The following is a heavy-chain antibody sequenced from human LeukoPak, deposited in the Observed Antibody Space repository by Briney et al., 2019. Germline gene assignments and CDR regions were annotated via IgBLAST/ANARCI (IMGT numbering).Heavy chain of an antibody. CDR3: ARADRLHGGPYLIGP. Sequence: ASVKVSCKASGYTFTDYNMHWVRQAPGQGLEWMGWSNPNSGGTSSAQKFQGRVTMTRDTSITTVYMEVSWLTSDDTAIYYCARADRLHGGPYLIGPWGQGTLVTVSS. D-gene: IGHD2-21*01. CDR1: GYTFTDYN. J-gene: IGHJ5*02. V-gene: IGHV1-2*02. CDR2: SNPNSGGT.